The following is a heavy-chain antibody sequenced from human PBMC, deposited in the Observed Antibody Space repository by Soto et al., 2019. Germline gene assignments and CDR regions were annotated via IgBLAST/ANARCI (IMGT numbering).Heavy chain of an antibody. CDR1: GFTFSSYA. CDR2: ISYDGSNK. CDR3: AGVAVSLGMDV. J-gene: IGHJ6*02. V-gene: IGHV3-30-3*01. Sequence: PGGSLRLSCAASGFTFSSYAMHWVRQAPGKGLEWVAVISYDGSNKYYADSVKGRFTISRDNSKNTLYLQMNSLRAEDTAVYYCAGVAVSLGMDVWGQGTTVTVSS.